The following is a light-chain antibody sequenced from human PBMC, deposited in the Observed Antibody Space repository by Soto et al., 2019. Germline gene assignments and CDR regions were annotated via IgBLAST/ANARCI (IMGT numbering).Light chain of an antibody. Sequence: DIQMTQSPSSLSASVGDRVTITCRASQSISNYLNWYQQKPGKAPKLLIYAASSLQSGVPSKFSGSDAGTDFTLTISSLQPEDFATYYCQQSYRTPPTFGGGTKVEI. V-gene: IGKV1-39*01. CDR2: AAS. J-gene: IGKJ4*01. CDR3: QQSYRTPPT. CDR1: QSISNY.